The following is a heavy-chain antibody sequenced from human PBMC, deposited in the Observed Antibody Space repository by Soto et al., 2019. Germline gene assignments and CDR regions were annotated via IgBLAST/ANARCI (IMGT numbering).Heavy chain of an antibody. CDR3: ARDLYSYDSRDYSYDEY. J-gene: IGHJ4*02. CDR2: IKEDGSEK. D-gene: IGHD3-22*01. V-gene: IGHV3-7*03. Sequence: EVQLVESGGGSVQPGGSLRLSCAASGFTFSSYWMSWFRQAPGKGLEWVANIKEDGSEKYYVDSVKGRFTISRDNAKNSLDLQMNSLRAEDTAVYYCARDLYSYDSRDYSYDEYWGQGTLVTVSS. CDR1: GFTFSSYW.